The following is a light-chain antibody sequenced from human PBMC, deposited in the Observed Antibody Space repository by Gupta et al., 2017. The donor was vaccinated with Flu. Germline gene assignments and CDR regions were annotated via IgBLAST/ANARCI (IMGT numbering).Light chain of an antibody. Sequence: DIQVTQSPSTLSASAGDGVSITCRASQSVGSYLAWYQQKPGKAPKLLINKASNLESGVPLRFSGSGSGTEFTLTISSLQPDDFATYYCQQDDSYPWTFGQGTKVEI. CDR2: KAS. V-gene: IGKV1-5*03. J-gene: IGKJ1*01. CDR3: QQDDSYPWT. CDR1: QSVGSY.